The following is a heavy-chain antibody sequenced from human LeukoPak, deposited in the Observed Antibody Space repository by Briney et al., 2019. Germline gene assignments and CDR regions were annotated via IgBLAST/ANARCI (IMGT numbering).Heavy chain of an antibody. D-gene: IGHD7-27*01. J-gene: IGHJ3*02. CDR3: ATSAPGDADAFDI. CDR1: GGSISSYY. V-gene: IGHV4-59*01. CDR2: IYYSGCT. Sequence: PSETLSLTCTVSGGSISSYYWSWIRQPPGKGLEWIWYIYYSGCTNYNPSLKSRVTISVDTSKNQFSLKLSSVTAADTAVYYCATSAPGDADAFDIWGQGTMVTASS.